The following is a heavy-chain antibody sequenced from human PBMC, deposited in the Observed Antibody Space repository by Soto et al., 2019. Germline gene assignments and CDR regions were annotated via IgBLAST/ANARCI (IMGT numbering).Heavy chain of an antibody. V-gene: IGHV4-4*02. D-gene: IGHD6-13*01. CDR3: ARVAGIAAAGTPYYYYGMDV. CDR1: GGSISSSNW. J-gene: IGHJ6*02. Sequence: SETLSLTCAVSGGSISSSNWWSWVRQPPGKGLEWVGEIYHSGSTNYNPSLKSRVTISVDKSKNQFSLKLSSVTAADTAVYYCARVAGIAAAGTPYYYYGMDVWGQGTTVTVSS. CDR2: IYHSGST.